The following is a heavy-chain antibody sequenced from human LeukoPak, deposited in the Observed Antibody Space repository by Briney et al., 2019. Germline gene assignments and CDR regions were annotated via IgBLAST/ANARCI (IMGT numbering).Heavy chain of an antibody. V-gene: IGHV1-69*13. CDR3: ARAPAYYDILTGYYWFDP. J-gene: IGHJ5*02. CDR2: IIPIFGTA. CDR1: GGTFSSYA. D-gene: IGHD3-9*01. Sequence: SVKVSCKASGGTFSSYAISWVRQAPGQGLEWMGGIIPIFGTANYAQKFQGRVTITADESTSTAYMELSSLRSEDTAVYYCARAPAYYDILTGYYWFDPWGQGTLVTVSS.